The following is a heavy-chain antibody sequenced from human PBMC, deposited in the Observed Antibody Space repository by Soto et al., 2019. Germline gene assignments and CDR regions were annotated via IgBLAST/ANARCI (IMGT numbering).Heavy chain of an antibody. V-gene: IGHV4-31*03. CDR1: GGSISSGGYY. CDR2: IYYSGST. CDR3: ARGTRITIFGVVINPYYYYGMDV. Sequence: PSEILSLTCTVSGGSISSGGYYWSWIRQHPGKGLEWIGYIYYSGSTNYNPSLKSRVTISVDTSKNQFSLKLSSVTAADTAVYYCARGTRITIFGVVINPYYYYGMDVWGQGTTVTVSS. D-gene: IGHD3-3*01. J-gene: IGHJ6*02.